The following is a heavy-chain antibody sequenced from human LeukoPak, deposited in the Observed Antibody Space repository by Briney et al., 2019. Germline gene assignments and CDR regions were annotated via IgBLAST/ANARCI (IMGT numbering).Heavy chain of an antibody. J-gene: IGHJ4*02. D-gene: IGHD1-26*01. Sequence: SETLSLTCSVSGGSVTSGSYYWSWIRQPPGKELEWIGYISYRGSTNYNPSLKSRVTTSVDTSKNQCSLKLSSVTAADTAVYYCARWGYQSGSNYFDYWGQGTLVTVSS. CDR1: GGSVTSGSYY. V-gene: IGHV4-61*01. CDR2: ISYRGST. CDR3: ARWGYQSGSNYFDY.